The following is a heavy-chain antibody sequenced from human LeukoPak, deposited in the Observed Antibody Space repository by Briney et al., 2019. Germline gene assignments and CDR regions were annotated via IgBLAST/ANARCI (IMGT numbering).Heavy chain of an antibody. CDR2: INHSGST. Sequence: PSETLSLTCAVYGGSFSGCYWSWIRQPPGKGLEWIGDINHSGSTNYNPSLKSRVTISVDTSKNQFSLKLSSVTAADTAVYYCARGYELVGAKPGWFDPWGQGTLVTVSS. V-gene: IGHV4-34*01. CDR1: GGSFSGCY. D-gene: IGHD1-26*01. CDR3: ARGYELVGAKPGWFDP. J-gene: IGHJ5*02.